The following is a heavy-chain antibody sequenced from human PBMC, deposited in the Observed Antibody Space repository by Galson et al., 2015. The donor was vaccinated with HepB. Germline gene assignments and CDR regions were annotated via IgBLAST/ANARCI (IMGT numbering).Heavy chain of an antibody. D-gene: IGHD6-19*01. CDR2: ISYDGNEK. J-gene: IGHJ4*02. CDR1: GFTFSSYG. V-gene: IGHV3-30*18. CDR3: AKDRWTRRIALGGTDY. Sequence: SLRLSCAASGFTFSSYGMHWVRQAPGKGLEWLAIISYDGNEKYYADSVEGRFTVSRDNSGNTLFLVMKNLRTDDTAMYYCAKDRWTRRIALGGTDYWGRGTLVTVSS.